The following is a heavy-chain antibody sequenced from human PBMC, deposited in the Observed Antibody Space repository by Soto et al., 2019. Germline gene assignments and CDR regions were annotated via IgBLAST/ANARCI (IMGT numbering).Heavy chain of an antibody. D-gene: IGHD1-26*01. V-gene: IGHV3-30*18. J-gene: IGHJ4*02. CDR3: AKEGRIVGASPDFDY. CDR2: ISYDGSNK. CDR1: GFTFSSYG. Sequence: GGSLRLSCAASGFTFSSYGMHWVRQAPGKGLEWVAVISYDGSNKYYADSVKGRFTISRDNSKNTLYLQMNSLRAEDTAVYYCAKEGRIVGASPDFDYWGQGTLVTVSS.